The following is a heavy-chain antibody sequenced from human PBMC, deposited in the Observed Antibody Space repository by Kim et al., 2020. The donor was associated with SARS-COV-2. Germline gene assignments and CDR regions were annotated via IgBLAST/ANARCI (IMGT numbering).Heavy chain of an antibody. J-gene: IGHJ3*02. CDR1: GYTFTSYG. V-gene: IGHV1-18*04. Sequence: ASVKVSCKASGYTFTSYGISWVRQAPGQGLEWMGWISAYNGNTNYAQKLQGRVTMTTDTSTSTAYMELRSLRSDDTAVYYCASASSSVLRYFDWLSRMDYAFDIWGQGTMVTVSS. CDR3: ASASSSVLRYFDWLSRMDYAFDI. D-gene: IGHD3-9*01. CDR2: ISAYNGNT.